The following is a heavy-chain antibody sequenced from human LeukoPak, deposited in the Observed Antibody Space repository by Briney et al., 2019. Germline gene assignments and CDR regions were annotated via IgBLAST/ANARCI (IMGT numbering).Heavy chain of an antibody. V-gene: IGHV4-4*07. J-gene: IGHJ6*03. D-gene: IGHD3-3*01. Sequence: SETLSLTCAVSGGSISSYYWSWIRQPAGKGLEWIGRIYYSGSTNYNPSLKSRVTISVDTSKNQFSLKLSSVTAADTAVYYCAGRIWSGYYFVDRYYYMDVWGKGTTVTVSS. CDR3: AGRIWSGYYFVDRYYYMDV. CDR1: GGSISSYY. CDR2: IYYSGST.